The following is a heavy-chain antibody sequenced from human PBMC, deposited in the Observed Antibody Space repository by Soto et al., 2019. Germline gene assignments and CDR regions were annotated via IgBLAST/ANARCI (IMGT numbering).Heavy chain of an antibody. CDR2: IYHSGST. J-gene: IGHJ4*02. CDR1: GGSISSSNW. D-gene: IGHD3-10*01. V-gene: IGHV4-4*02. CDR3: ARTGSGSYYGPDY. Sequence: PSETLSLTCAVSGGSISSSNWWSWVRQPPGKGLEWIGEIYHSGSTNYNPSLKSRVTISVDKSKNQFSLKLSSVTAADTAVYYCARTGSGSYYGPDYWGQGTLVTVSS.